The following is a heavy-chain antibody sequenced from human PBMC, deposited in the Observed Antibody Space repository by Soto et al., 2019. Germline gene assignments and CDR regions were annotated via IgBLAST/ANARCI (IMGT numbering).Heavy chain of an antibody. CDR1: GFTFSSYA. J-gene: IGHJ4*02. Sequence: GGSLRLSCAASGFTFSSYAMHWVRQAPGKGPEWVAVISYDGSNKYYADSVKGRFTISRDNSKNTLYLQMNSLRAEDTAVYYCASSILTTFDCWGQGTLVTVSS. D-gene: IGHD1-1*01. CDR3: ASSILTTFDC. V-gene: IGHV3-30*04. CDR2: ISYDGSNK.